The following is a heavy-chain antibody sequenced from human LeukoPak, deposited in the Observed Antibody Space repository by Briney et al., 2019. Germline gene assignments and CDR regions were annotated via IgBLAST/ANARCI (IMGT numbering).Heavy chain of an antibody. Sequence: GASVKVSCKPSGYTFTSYGITWVRQAPGQGLEWMGWISAYNGNPKYAQKLQGRATMTTDPSTSTAYLDLRSLRSADTAVYYCARDGAYCSSTSCNPDYWGQGTLVTVSS. V-gene: IGHV1-18*01. CDR3: ARDGAYCSSTSCNPDY. CDR2: ISAYNGNP. J-gene: IGHJ4*02. CDR1: GYTFTSYG. D-gene: IGHD2-2*01.